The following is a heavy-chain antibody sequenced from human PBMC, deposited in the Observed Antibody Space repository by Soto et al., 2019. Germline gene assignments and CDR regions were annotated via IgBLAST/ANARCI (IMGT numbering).Heavy chain of an antibody. Sequence: GGSLRLSCAASGFTLSGYWIHWVRQAPGEGLVWVSGINRDGSSTFYADSVKGRFTISRDDAKNMVYLQMNTLRGEDTAVYYCGSVFEIWGQGTLVTVSS. CDR3: GSVFEI. D-gene: IGHD3-3*01. V-gene: IGHV3-74*01. J-gene: IGHJ4*01. CDR2: INRDGSST. CDR1: GFTLSGYW.